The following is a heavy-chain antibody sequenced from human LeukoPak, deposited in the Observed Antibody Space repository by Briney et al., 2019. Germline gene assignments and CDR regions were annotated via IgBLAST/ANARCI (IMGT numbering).Heavy chain of an antibody. CDR3: AKEAKYYDILIGYYRSFYYFDY. CDR2: IYISGST. Sequence: SETLSLTCTVSGDSISSGSYYWSWIRQPAGKGLEWIGRIYISGSTNYNPSLKSRVTISVDTSKNQFSLNLTSVTAADTAVYYCAKEAKYYDILIGYYRSFYYFDYWGQGTLVTVSS. J-gene: IGHJ4*02. CDR1: GDSISSGSYY. V-gene: IGHV4-61*02. D-gene: IGHD3-9*01.